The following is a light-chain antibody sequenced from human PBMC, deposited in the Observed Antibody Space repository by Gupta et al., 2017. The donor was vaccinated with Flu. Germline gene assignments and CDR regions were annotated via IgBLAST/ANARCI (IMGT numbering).Light chain of an antibody. CDR2: WAS. Sequence: VVTQSADSLAVSLGELSAINCKSSQSVLYTSNNKNYLGWYQQKPRQPTKLLIYWASTRESGVPDRCAGGGCGTYFPLTSNILQADDAAVYYCQQYVWIPFTFGGGTKVEIK. CDR1: QSVLYTSNNKNY. J-gene: IGKJ4*01. V-gene: IGKV4-1*01. CDR3: QQYVWIPFT.